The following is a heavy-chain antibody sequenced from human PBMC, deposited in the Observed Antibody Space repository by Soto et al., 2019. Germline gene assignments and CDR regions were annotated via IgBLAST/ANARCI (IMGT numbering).Heavy chain of an antibody. V-gene: IGHV3-33*01. CDR1: GFTFSRYG. CDR3: ARXPXHLTSPXNYFXX. Sequence: QVQLVXSGGGVVQPGXSLXLSCAASGFTFSRYGMHWVRQAPGKGLEWVAVIWYAGSYTYYADSVKGRLTXXXXXXXXXXXXXXXXXXXEXTAVXXCARXPXHLTSPXNYFXXWGQ. J-gene: IGHJ1*01. CDR2: IWYAGSYT. D-gene: IGHD6-19*01.